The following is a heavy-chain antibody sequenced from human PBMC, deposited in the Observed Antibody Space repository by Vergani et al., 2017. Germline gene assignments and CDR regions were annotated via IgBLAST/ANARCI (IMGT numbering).Heavy chain of an antibody. Sequence: VQLVESGGGLVQPGGSLRLSCTASGFTFSNYWMQWVRQAPGKGPMWVSRINSDGDSTSYADSVKGRFTISRDNAKNTLYLQMDSLRAEDTAVYYCARDGWELLDYFYYMDVLGKGTTVTVSS. CDR3: ARDGWELLDYFYYMDV. J-gene: IGHJ6*03. CDR1: GFTFSNYW. CDR2: INSDGDST. V-gene: IGHV3-74*01. D-gene: IGHD1-26*01.